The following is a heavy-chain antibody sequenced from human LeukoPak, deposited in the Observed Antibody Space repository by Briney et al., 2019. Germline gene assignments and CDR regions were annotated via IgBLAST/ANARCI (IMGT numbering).Heavy chain of an antibody. V-gene: IGHV3-23*01. J-gene: IGHJ4*02. Sequence: GGSLRLSCAASGFTVSSNYMSWVRQAPGKGLEWVSAISGSGGSTYYADSVKGRFTISRDNSKNTLYLQMNSLRAEDTAVYYCARGLYCTNGVCCIDYWGQGTLVTVSS. CDR2: ISGSGGST. CDR3: ARGLYCTNGVCCIDY. CDR1: GFTVSSNY. D-gene: IGHD2-8*01.